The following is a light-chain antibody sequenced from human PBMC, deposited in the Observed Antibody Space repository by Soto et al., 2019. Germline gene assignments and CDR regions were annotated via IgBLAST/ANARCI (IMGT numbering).Light chain of an antibody. V-gene: IGKV1-5*03. CDR2: RAS. CDR3: QQYSGYPWT. CDR1: QSVNTW. J-gene: IGKJ1*01. Sequence: DVRMTQSPSTLSASVGDRVTITCRASQSVNTWLAWFQQKPGKAPKVLIYRASNLEIGVPSRFSGSGSGTEFILTISSLQPDDFATYYCQQYSGYPWTFGQGPKVEIK.